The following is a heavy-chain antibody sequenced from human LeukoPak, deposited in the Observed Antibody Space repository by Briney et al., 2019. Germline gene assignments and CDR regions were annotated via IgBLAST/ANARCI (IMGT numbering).Heavy chain of an antibody. D-gene: IGHD3-10*02. V-gene: IGHV4-59*08. CDR3: ARGPYVPFPNWYFDL. CDR2: IYYSGST. Sequence: SETLSLTCIVSGGSISSYYWSWIRQPPGKGLEWIGYIYYSGSTNYNPSLKSRVTISVDTSKNQFSLRLSSVTAADTAVYYCARGPYVPFPNWYFDLWGRGTLVTVSS. J-gene: IGHJ2*01. CDR1: GGSISSYY.